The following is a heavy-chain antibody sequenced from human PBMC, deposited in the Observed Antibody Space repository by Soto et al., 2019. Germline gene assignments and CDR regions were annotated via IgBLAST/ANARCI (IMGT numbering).Heavy chain of an antibody. V-gene: IGHV3-74*01. CDR3: AKDAGYSSGWSPNYFDY. J-gene: IGHJ4*02. CDR2: ITEDGSGT. D-gene: IGHD6-19*01. Sequence: GGSLRLSCATSGFTFSSYPIHWVRQAPGKGPVWVSRITEDGSGTACADSVKGRFTISRDNSKNSLYLQMNSLRTEDTALYYCAKDAGYSSGWSPNYFDYWGQGTLVTVPS. CDR1: GFTFSSYP.